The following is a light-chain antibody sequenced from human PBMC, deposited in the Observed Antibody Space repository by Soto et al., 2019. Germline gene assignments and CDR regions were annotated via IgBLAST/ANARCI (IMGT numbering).Light chain of an antibody. V-gene: IGKV3-20*01. CDR1: QSVGDTF. J-gene: IGKJ1*01. CDR3: GQFGSSPPRT. CDR2: GVS. Sequence: EIVLTQSPGTLSLSPGEKATLSCKASQSVGDTFLSWYQQKPGLAPRLLIYGVSNRATGIPDRFSGSGSGTDFILTISRLEPEDFAVYYCGQFGSSPPRTFGQGTKVEIK.